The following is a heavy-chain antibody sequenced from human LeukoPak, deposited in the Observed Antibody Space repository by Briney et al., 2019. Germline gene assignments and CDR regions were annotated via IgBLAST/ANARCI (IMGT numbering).Heavy chain of an antibody. Sequence: SEILSLTCTVSGGSISTYYWSWIRQPPGKGLEWIGYIFYCGSTNYNPSLKSRVTISVDTSKNQFSLKLSSVTAADTAVYYCTRSACTGGSCRDFDYWGQGTLDTLPS. CDR3: TRSACTGGSCRDFDY. D-gene: IGHD2-15*01. V-gene: IGHV4-59*01. CDR2: IFYCGST. J-gene: IGHJ4*02. CDR1: GGSISTYY.